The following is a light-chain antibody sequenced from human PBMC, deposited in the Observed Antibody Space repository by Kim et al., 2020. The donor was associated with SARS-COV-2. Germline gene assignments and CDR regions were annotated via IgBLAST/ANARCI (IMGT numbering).Light chain of an antibody. J-gene: IGLJ2*01. V-gene: IGLV3-1*01. CDR2: QDT. Sequence: SYELTQPPSVSVSPGQTASITCSGDKLGDKYACWYQQKPGQSPVLVIYQDTKRPSGITERFSGSKSGNTATLTISGTQAMDEADYYCQTWDSTTVVFGGG. CDR1: KLGDKY. CDR3: QTWDSTTVV.